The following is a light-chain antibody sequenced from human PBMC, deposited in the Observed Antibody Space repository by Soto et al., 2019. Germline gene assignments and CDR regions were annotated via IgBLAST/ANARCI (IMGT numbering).Light chain of an antibody. V-gene: IGKV1-5*03. CDR3: QHYTSYSEA. Sequence: DIQMTLSPSPLSASVGDRVTIPCRASQTISSWLAWYQQKPGKAPKLLIYKASTLKSGVPSRFSGSGSGTEFTLTISSLQPDDFATYYCQHYTSYSEAFGQGTMVDVK. CDR2: KAS. J-gene: IGKJ1*01. CDR1: QTISSW.